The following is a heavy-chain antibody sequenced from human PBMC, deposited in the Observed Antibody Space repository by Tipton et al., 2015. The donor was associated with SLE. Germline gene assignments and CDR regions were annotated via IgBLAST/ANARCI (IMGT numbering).Heavy chain of an antibody. CDR1: GYSISIGYY. CDR2: IYYSGST. D-gene: IGHD2-2*01. J-gene: IGHJ4*02. CDR3: ARDSCSSTSCYGWYYFDY. Sequence: TLSLTCTVSGYSISIGYYWSWIRQHPGKGLEWIGYIYYSGSTYYNPSLKSRVTISVDTSKNQFSLKLSSVTAADTAVYYCARDSCSSTSCYGWYYFDYWGQGTLVTVSS. V-gene: IGHV4-31*03.